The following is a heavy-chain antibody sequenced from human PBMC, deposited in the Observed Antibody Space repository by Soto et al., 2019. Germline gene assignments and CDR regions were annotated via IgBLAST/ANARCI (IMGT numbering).Heavy chain of an antibody. CDR2: ISAYNGNT. Sequence: GASVKVSCKASGYTFTSYGISWVRQAPGQGLEWMGWISAYNGNTNYAQKLQGRVTMTTDTSTSTAYKELRSLRSDDTAVYYSARYQSFIAAAGIYYYYYGMDVWGQGTTVTVSS. J-gene: IGHJ6*02. D-gene: IGHD6-13*01. CDR1: GYTFTSYG. V-gene: IGHV1-18*01. CDR3: ARYQSFIAAAGIYYYYYGMDV.